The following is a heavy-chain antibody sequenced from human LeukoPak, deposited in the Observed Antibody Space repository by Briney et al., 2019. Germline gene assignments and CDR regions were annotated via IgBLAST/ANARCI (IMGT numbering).Heavy chain of an antibody. CDR1: GFTFSSYW. Sequence: GGSLRLSCAASGFTFSSYWMSWVRQAPGKGLEWVANIKQDGSEKYYVDSVKGRFTISRDNAKNSLYLQMNSLRAEDTAVYYCARDRGLYHFWSGYDGYYFDYWGQGTRDSVST. CDR2: IKQDGSEK. V-gene: IGHV3-7*01. J-gene: IGHJ4*02. CDR3: ARDRGLYHFWSGYDGYYFDY. D-gene: IGHD3-3*01.